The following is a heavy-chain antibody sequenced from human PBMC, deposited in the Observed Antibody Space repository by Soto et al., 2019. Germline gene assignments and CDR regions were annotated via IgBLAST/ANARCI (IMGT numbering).Heavy chain of an antibody. V-gene: IGHV4-39*01. D-gene: IGHD2-15*01. CDR1: GGSISSSSYY. Sequence: PSETLSLTCTVSGGSISSSSYYWGWIRQPPGKGLEWIGSIYYSGSTYYNPSLKSRVTISVDSSKNQCSLKLSSVTAADTAVYFCARRRRYCSGGSCYVDYWGQGTLVTVSS. CDR2: IYYSGST. CDR3: ARRRRYCSGGSCYVDY. J-gene: IGHJ4*02.